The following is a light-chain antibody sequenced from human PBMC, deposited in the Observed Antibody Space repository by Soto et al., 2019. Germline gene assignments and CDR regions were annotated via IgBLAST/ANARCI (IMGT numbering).Light chain of an antibody. CDR1: QTVNNF. Sequence: ESVLTQSPATLSLSPGERATLSCRASQTVNNFLAWYQQKPGQVPRLLIYDAVRRATAIPDSFSGSVSGTEFTLTSSSLEPEDFAVYYCQQRSGRLTFGGGTKVELK. J-gene: IGKJ4*01. CDR2: DAV. V-gene: IGKV3-11*01. CDR3: QQRSGRLT.